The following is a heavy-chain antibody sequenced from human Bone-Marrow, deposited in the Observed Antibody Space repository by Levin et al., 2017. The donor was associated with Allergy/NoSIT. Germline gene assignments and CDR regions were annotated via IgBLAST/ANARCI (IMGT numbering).Heavy chain of an antibody. J-gene: IGHJ4*02. CDR3: ARPDCSGTSCYYSFDS. D-gene: IGHD2-2*01. Sequence: SCAAAGFTFSRYSMNWVRQAPGRGLEWVSYISRSSSTISYADSVKGRFTISRDNAKNSLYLQMNSLRDEDTAVYYCARPDCSGTSCYYSFDSWGQGTLVTVSS. CDR2: ISRSSSTI. CDR1: GFTFSRYS. V-gene: IGHV3-48*02.